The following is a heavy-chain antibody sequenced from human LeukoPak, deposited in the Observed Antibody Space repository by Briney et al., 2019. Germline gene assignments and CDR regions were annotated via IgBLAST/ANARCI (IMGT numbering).Heavy chain of an antibody. V-gene: IGHV4-4*07. CDR3: ARGSLYYDSSGYSSYYYYYMDV. CDR2: IYTSGST. Sequence: PSETLSLTCTVSGGSISSYYWSWIRQPAGKGLEWIGRIYTSGSTNYNPSLKSRVTMSVDTSKNQFSLKLSSVTAADTAVYYCARGSLYYDSSGYSSYYYYYMDVWGKGTTVTVSS. J-gene: IGHJ6*03. CDR1: GGSISSYY. D-gene: IGHD3-22*01.